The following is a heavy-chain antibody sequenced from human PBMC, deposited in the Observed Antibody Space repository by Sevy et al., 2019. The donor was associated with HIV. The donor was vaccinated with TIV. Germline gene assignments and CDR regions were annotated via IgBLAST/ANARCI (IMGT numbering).Heavy chain of an antibody. J-gene: IGHJ3*02. V-gene: IGHV3-30*18. CDR1: GFTFSSYG. D-gene: IGHD2-15*01. CDR2: ISYTGSTK. Sequence: GGSLRLSCAASGFTFSSYGMHWVRQAPGKGLEWVAVISYTGSTKYYADSVKGRFTISRDNSKNTLYLQMNSLRAEDTAVYYCAKEMPPRAASTLDIWGHGTMVTVSS. CDR3: AKEMPPRAASTLDI.